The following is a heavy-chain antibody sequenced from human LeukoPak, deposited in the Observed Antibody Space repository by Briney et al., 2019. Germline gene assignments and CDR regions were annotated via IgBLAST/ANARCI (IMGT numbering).Heavy chain of an antibody. Sequence: PSETLSLTCSVSGGSITDSYWSWIRQPPGKGLEWIGYIFYTGDTNSNPSLKSRVTVSLDTSKNQFSLKLSSVTAADTAVYYCARGEDPRLGELSPFDYWGQGTLVTVSS. CDR2: IFYTGDT. CDR3: ARGEDPRLGELSPFDY. V-gene: IGHV4-59*01. CDR1: GGSITDSY. J-gene: IGHJ4*02. D-gene: IGHD3-16*02.